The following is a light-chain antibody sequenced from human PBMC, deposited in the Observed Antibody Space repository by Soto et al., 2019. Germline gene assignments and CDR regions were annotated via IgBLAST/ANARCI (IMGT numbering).Light chain of an antibody. CDR1: TGAVTSGYY. CDR2: STS. V-gene: IGLV7-43*01. J-gene: IGLJ2*01. Sequence: QTVVTQEPSLTVSPGGTVTLTCASSTGAVTSGYYPNWFQQKPGQAPRALIDSTSNNHSWTPARFSGSLLGGKAALTLSGVQTEDEAEYYCLLYYGGAQLGVFGRGTKLTVL. CDR3: LLYYGGAQLGV.